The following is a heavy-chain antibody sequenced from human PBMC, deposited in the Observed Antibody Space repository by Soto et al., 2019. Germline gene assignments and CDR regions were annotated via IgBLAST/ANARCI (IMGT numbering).Heavy chain of an antibody. J-gene: IGHJ6*02. CDR1: GFTFGDYA. D-gene: IGHD3-22*01. CDR3: TRVTTMIVVVIDYYGMDV. V-gene: IGHV3-49*03. CDR2: IRSKAYGGPT. Sequence: GGSLRLSCTASGFTFGDYAMSWFRQAPGKGLEWVGFIRSKAYGGPTEYAASVKGRFTISRDDSKSIAYLQMNSLKTEDTAVYYCTRVTTMIVVVIDYYGMDVWGQGTTVTAP.